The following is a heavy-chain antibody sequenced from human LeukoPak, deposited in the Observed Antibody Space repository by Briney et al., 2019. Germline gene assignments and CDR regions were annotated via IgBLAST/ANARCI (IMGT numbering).Heavy chain of an antibody. CDR1: GGSISSYY. J-gene: IGHJ3*02. D-gene: IGHD3-10*01. CDR3: ARLQPARGAFDI. V-gene: IGHV4-4*07. Sequence: SETLSLTCTVSGGSISSYYWSWIRQPAGKGLEWIGRIYTSGSTNYNPSLKSRVTISVDTSKNQFSLKLSSVTAADTAVYYCARLQPARGAFDIWGQGTMVTVSS. CDR2: IYTSGST.